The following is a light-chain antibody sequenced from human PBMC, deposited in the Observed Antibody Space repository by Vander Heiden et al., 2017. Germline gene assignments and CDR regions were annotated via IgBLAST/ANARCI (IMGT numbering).Light chain of an antibody. V-gene: IGKV1-5*03. J-gene: IGKJ1*01. CDR1: QSISSW. CDR3: QQYNSYSPTWT. CDR2: KAS. Sequence: DIQMTQSPSTLSASVGDRVTITCRASQSISSWLAWYQQKPGKAPKLLIYKASSLESGVPSRFSGSGSGTEFTLTISSLQPDDVATYYCQQYNSYSPTWTFGQGTKVEIK.